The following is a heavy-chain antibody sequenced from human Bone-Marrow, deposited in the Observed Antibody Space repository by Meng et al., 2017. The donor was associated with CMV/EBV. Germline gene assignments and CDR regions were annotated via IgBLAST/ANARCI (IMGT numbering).Heavy chain of an antibody. J-gene: IGHJ6*02. V-gene: IGHV3-23*01. Sequence: GESLKISCAASGFTFSSYAMSWVRQAPGKGLEWVSAISGSGGSTYYADSAKGRFTISRDNAKNSLYLQMNSLRAEDTAVYYCARDRTYYYDSSGYFDYGMDVWGQGTTVTVSS. CDR3: ARDRTYYYDSSGYFDYGMDV. D-gene: IGHD3-22*01. CDR1: GFTFSSYA. CDR2: ISGSGGST.